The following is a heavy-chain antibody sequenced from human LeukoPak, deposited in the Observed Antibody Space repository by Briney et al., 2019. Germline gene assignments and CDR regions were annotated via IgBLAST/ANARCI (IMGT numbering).Heavy chain of an antibody. D-gene: IGHD4/OR15-4a*01. J-gene: IGHJ4*02. CDR1: GDFMSNDY. Sequence: SETLSLTCSVSGDFMSNDYWSWIRQSPGNGLEWIGLVYYGGSTKVNPSLRSRVALSIHTSKKQFSLTLTSVTSADTAVYFCARTNDYSDYGYFDLWGQGLLVTVSS. CDR2: VYYGGST. V-gene: IGHV4-59*01. CDR3: ARTNDYSDYGYFDL.